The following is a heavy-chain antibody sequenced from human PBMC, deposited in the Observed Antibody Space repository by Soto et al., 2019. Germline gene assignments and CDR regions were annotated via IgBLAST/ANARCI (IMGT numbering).Heavy chain of an antibody. CDR1: CDSLGCGDYY. V-gene: IGHV4-30-4*01. Sequence: LALSCTVSCDSLGCGDYYWSWLRQPPGKGLEWIGYIYYSGSTYYNPSLKSRVTISVDTSKNQFSLKLSSATAADTAVYYCARDNILGILYGGMDVWGQGTTVPVSS. CDR2: IYYSGST. D-gene: IGHD3-3*01. CDR3: ARDNILGILYGGMDV. J-gene: IGHJ6*02.